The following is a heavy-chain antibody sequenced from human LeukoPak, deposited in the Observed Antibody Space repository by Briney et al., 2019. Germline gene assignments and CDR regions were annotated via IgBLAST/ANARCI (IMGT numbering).Heavy chain of an antibody. D-gene: IGHD1-26*01. CDR3: ASGGSYSFSGVDYFDY. CDR1: GYTFTSYG. Sequence: ASVKVSCKASGYTFTSYGINWVRQAPGQGPEWMGWISAYNGNTNYAQKVQGRVTLTTDTSTNTAYMELRSLRSDDTAVYYCASGGSYSFSGVDYFDYWGQGTLVTVSS. J-gene: IGHJ4*02. V-gene: IGHV1-18*01. CDR2: ISAYNGNT.